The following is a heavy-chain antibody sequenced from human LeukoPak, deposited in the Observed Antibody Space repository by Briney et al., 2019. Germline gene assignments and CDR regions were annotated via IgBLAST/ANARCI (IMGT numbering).Heavy chain of an antibody. Sequence: GGSLRLSCAASGFTLSDYWMTWVRQAPEKGLELVANIKLDGSEKYYVDSVKGRFTVSRDNARNSLYLHMNSLRGEDTAVYDCARDRSRQRLVHGIDRWGQGSVVTVSS. V-gene: IGHV3-7*03. CDR3: ARDRSRQRLVHGIDR. J-gene: IGHJ5*02. CDR2: IKLDGSEK. D-gene: IGHD6-13*01. CDR1: GFTLSDYW.